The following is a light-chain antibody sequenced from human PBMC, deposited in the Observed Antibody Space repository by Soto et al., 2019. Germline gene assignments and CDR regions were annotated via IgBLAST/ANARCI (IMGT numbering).Light chain of an antibody. CDR2: AAS. CDR3: QQYNDWPRT. CDR1: QSVNNM. Sequence: EIVMTQSPATLSVSPGERVTLSCRATQSVNNMLAWYQQKPGQAPRLLIYAASARIGGVPDRFSASGSGAEFTLTISSLQSEDFAVYYWQQYNDWPRTFGGETKVEIK. J-gene: IGKJ4*01. V-gene: IGKV3-15*01.